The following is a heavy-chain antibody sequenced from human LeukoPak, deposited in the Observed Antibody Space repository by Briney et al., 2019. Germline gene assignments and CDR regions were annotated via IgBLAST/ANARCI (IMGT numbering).Heavy chain of an antibody. J-gene: IGHJ4*02. V-gene: IGHV3-74*01. CDR2: INSDGSST. CDR1: GFTFSSYW. Sequence: GGSLRLSCAASGFTFSSYWMHWVRQAPGKGLVWVSRINSDGSSTSYADSVKGRFTISRDKAKNTLYLQMNSLRAEDTAVYYCARVETYYYGSGSYSDYWGQGTLVTVSS. CDR3: ARVETYYYGSGSYSDY. D-gene: IGHD3-10*01.